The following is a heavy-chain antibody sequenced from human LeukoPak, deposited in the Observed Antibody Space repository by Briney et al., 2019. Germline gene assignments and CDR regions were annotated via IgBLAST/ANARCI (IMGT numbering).Heavy chain of an antibody. CDR2: IYYSGST. CDR3: ARVDCSGGSCYYRIAVAGTFDY. V-gene: IGHV4-39*07. Sequence: SETLSLTCTVSGDSISTSNSYWGWIRQPPGKGLEWIGSIYYSGSTYYNPSLKSRVTISVDTSKNQFSLKLSSVTAADTAVYYCARVDCSGGSCYYRIAVAGTFDYWGQGTLVTVSS. CDR1: GDSISTSNSY. D-gene: IGHD2-15*01. J-gene: IGHJ4*02.